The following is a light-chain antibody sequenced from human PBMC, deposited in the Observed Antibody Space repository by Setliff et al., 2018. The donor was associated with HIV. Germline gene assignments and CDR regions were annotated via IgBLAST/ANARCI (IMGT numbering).Light chain of an antibody. CDR1: QSVLYNSNNKNY. Sequence: DIVMTQYPDSLAVSLGERATINCKSSQSVLYNSNNKNYLAWYRQKPGQPPELLIYWASTRESGVPDRFSGSGSGTDFTLTISSLQAEDVAVYYCQQYYSTPLTFGGGTKVEIK. CDR3: QQYYSTPLT. J-gene: IGKJ4*01. V-gene: IGKV4-1*01. CDR2: WAS.